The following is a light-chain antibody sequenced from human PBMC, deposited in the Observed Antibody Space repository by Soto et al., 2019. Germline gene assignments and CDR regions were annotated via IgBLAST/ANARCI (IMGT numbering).Light chain of an antibody. CDR2: GAS. Sequence: EIVLTQSPGTLSLSPGERATLSCRASQSVSSSYLAWYQQKPGQAPRLLIYGASSRATGIPDRFSGSGSGTDFPLTISRLAPEDFVVYYCQQYGSSPQGTFGQGTKVEIK. CDR1: QSVSSSY. CDR3: QQYGSSPQGT. J-gene: IGKJ1*01. V-gene: IGKV3-20*01.